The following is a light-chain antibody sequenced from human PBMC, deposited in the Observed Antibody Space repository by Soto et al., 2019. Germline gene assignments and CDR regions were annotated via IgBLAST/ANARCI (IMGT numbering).Light chain of an antibody. CDR1: QSVSSY. CDR2: DAS. V-gene: IGKV3-11*01. Sequence: EIVLTQSPATLSLSPLKIATLSCMASQSVSSYLAWYQQKPGQAPRLLIYDASNRATGIPARFSGSGSGTDFTLTISSLEPEDFAVYYCQQRSNWPRTFGQGTKVDIK. J-gene: IGKJ1*01. CDR3: QQRSNWPRT.